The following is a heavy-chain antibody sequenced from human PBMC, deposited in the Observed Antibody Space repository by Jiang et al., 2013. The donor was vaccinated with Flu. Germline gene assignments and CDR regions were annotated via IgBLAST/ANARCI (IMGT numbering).Heavy chain of an antibody. Sequence: GPGLVKPSGTLSLTCAVSGGSISSSNWWSWVRQPPGKGLEWIGEIYHSGSTNYNPSLKSRVTISVDKSKNQFSLKLSSVTAADTAVYYCARVEVTTPYFRGLPSQRWFDPWGQGTLVTVSS. CDR3: ARVEVTTPYFRGLPSQRWFDP. CDR1: GGSISSSNW. J-gene: IGHJ5*02. D-gene: IGHD4-17*01. V-gene: IGHV4-4*02. CDR2: IYHSGST.